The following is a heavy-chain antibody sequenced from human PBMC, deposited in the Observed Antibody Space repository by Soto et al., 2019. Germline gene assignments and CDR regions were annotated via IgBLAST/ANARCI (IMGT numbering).Heavy chain of an antibody. Sequence: PGGSLRLSCAASGFTFSSYAMSWVRQAPGKGLEWVSAISGSGGSTYYADSVKGRFTISRDNSKNTLYLQMNSLRAEDTAVYYCAKRLTMIVVVIRGDAFDIWGQGTMVTV. D-gene: IGHD3-22*01. CDR2: ISGSGGST. J-gene: IGHJ3*02. V-gene: IGHV3-23*01. CDR1: GFTFSSYA. CDR3: AKRLTMIVVVIRGDAFDI.